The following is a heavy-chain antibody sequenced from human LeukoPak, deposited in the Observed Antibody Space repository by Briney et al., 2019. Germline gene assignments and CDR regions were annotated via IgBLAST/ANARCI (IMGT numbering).Heavy chain of an antibody. J-gene: IGHJ5*02. Sequence: GASVKVSCKASGYTFTSYGISWVRQAPGQGLEWMGWISAYNGNTNYAQKLQGRVTMTTDTSTSTAYMELRSLRSDDTAVYYCARDEDSSTIFGVVRFDPWGRGTLVTVSS. CDR3: ARDEDSSTIFGVVRFDP. D-gene: IGHD3-3*01. CDR1: GYTFTSYG. V-gene: IGHV1-18*01. CDR2: ISAYNGNT.